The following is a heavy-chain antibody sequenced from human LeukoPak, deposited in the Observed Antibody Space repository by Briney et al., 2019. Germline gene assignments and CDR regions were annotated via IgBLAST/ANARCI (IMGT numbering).Heavy chain of an antibody. D-gene: IGHD5-12*01. Sequence: SETLSLTCAVYGGSLSAYYWSWIRQPPGKGLEWIGEINHSGSTNYNPSLKSRVTISGDTSKNQFSLKLSSVTAADTAVYYCVRRFSDYDSVDYWGQGTLVIVSS. CDR3: VRRFSDYDSVDY. CDR2: INHSGST. CDR1: GGSLSAYY. V-gene: IGHV4-34*01. J-gene: IGHJ4*02.